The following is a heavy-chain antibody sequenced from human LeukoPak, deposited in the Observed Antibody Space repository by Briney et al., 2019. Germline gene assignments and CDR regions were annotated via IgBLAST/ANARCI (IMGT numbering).Heavy chain of an antibody. CDR2: FSAYNGNT. D-gene: IGHD3-10*01. CDR3: ASETYYYGSGSYYESVY. CDR1: GYTFTSYG. V-gene: IGHV1-18*01. J-gene: IGHJ4*02. Sequence: AAVKVSCKASGYTFTSYGISWVRQPPGQGLGWVGWFSAYNGNTNYAQKLPVRVSMTTDTSTSTAYMELRSLRSDDTAVYYCASETYYYGSGSYYESVYWGQGTLVTVSS.